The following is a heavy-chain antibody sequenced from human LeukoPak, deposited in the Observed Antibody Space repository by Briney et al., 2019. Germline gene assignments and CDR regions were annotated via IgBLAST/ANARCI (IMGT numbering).Heavy chain of an antibody. V-gene: IGHV3-30*18. CDR3: AKRTQSLFDY. Sequence: GRSLRLSCAASGFTFSSYGMHWVRQAPGKGLEWVAVISYDGSNKYYVDSVKGRFTISRDNSKNTLYLQMNSLRAEDTAVYYCAKRTQSLFDYWGQGTLVTVSS. J-gene: IGHJ4*02. CDR1: GFTFSSYG. CDR2: ISYDGSNK.